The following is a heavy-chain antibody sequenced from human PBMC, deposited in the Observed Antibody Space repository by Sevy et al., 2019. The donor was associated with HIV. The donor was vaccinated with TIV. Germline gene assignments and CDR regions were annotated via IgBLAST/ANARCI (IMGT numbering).Heavy chain of an antibody. CDR1: GFTFSSYA. D-gene: IGHD2-15*01. J-gene: IGHJ4*02. CDR2: ISYDGSNN. CDR3: ARGLDAAPATDLWY. Sequence: GGSLRLSCVASGFTFSSYAMHWVRQAPGKGLEWVAVISYDGSNNYYADSVKDRFTISRDNSKNTLYLQMNSLRAEDTAVYYCARGLDAAPATDLWYWGQGTLVTVSS. V-gene: IGHV3-30-3*01.